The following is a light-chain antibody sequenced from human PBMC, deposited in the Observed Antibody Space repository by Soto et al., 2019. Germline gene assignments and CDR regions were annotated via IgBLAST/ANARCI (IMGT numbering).Light chain of an antibody. CDR1: QSGSSN. CDR3: QQYNKWPKA. Sequence: IQMTLAPATKTESPGERATLSCRAKQSGSSNLAWYQQKLGQAPRLLIYGASTRATGIPARFSGSGSGTEFTLTISSLQSEDLAVYYCQQYNKWPKAFGQGTKVDIK. CDR2: GAS. V-gene: IGKV3-15*01. J-gene: IGKJ1*01.